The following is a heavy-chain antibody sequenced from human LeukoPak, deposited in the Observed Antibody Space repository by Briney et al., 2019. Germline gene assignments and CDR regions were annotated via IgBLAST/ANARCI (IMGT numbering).Heavy chain of an antibody. CDR1: GYTFTSYY. D-gene: IGHD3-3*01. CDR3: ARGDFWSGYAYYFDY. V-gene: IGHV1-2*02. J-gene: IGHJ4*02. Sequence: ASVKVSCKASGYTFTSYYMHWVRQAPGQGLEWMGIINPSGGGTNYAQKFQGRVTMTRDTSISTAYMELSRLRSDDTAVYYCARGDFWSGYAYYFDYWGQGTLVTVSS. CDR2: INPSGGGT.